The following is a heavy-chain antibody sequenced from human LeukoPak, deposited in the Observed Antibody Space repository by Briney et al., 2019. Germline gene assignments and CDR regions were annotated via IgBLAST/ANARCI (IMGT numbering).Heavy chain of an antibody. Sequence: GASVKVSCKASGYTFTGYPMHWVRQAPGQGLEWMGWINPNSGGTNYAQKFQGRVTMTRDTSISTVDMELSSLRSDDTAVYYCARDNDVGGGAFYGMDVWGQGTTVTVSS. CDR1: GYTFTGYP. D-gene: IGHD3-3*01. CDR2: INPNSGGT. CDR3: ARDNDVGGGAFYGMDV. V-gene: IGHV1-2*02. J-gene: IGHJ6*02.